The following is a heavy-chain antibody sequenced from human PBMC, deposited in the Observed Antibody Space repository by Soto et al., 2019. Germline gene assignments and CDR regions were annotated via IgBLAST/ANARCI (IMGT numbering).Heavy chain of an antibody. V-gene: IGHV4-30-2*01. Sequence: SETLSLTCAVSGGSISSGGYSWSWIRQPPGKGLEWIGYIYHSGTTYYNPSLKSRVTISLDRSKNQFSLKVSSVTAADTAVYYCATQQRFFGNWFDPWGPGTLVTVLL. CDR2: IYHSGTT. D-gene: IGHD3-3*01. J-gene: IGHJ5*02. CDR3: ATQQRFFGNWFDP. CDR1: GGSISSGGYS.